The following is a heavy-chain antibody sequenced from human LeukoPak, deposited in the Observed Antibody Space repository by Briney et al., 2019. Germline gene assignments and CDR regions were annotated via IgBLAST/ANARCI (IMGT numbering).Heavy chain of an antibody. CDR2: ISGSGGST. CDR1: GFTFSSYA. D-gene: IGHD3-16*01. Sequence: GGSLRLSCSASGFTFSSYAMSWVRQPPGKGLEWVSAISGSGGSTYYADSVKGRFTTSRDNSKNTVYPQMNSLRAEDTAVYYCPKEGDYFDYWGQGTLVTVSS. V-gene: IGHV3-23*01. J-gene: IGHJ4*02. CDR3: PKEGDYFDY.